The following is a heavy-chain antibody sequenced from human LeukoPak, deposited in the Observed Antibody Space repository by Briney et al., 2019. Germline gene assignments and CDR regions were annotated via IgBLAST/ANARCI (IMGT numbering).Heavy chain of an antibody. CDR3: AKVRGIYGGYVDY. CDR2: IYSGGST. J-gene: IGHJ4*02. V-gene: IGHV3-53*05. CDR1: EFTVSSNY. D-gene: IGHD4/OR15-4a*01. Sequence: PGGSLRLSCAASEFTVSSNYMSWVRQAPGKGLEWVSVIYSGGSTYYADSVKGRFTISRDNSKNTLYLQMNSLRAEDTAVYYCAKVRGIYGGYVDYWGQGTLVTVSS.